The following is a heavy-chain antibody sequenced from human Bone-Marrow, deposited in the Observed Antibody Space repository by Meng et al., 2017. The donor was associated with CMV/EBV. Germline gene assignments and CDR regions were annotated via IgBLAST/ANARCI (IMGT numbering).Heavy chain of an antibody. CDR3: ASALQYYDFWSGPNRAYYYGMDV. J-gene: IGHJ6*02. CDR1: GYTFTSYA. V-gene: IGHV1-2*02. D-gene: IGHD3-3*01. Sequence: ASVKVSCKASGYTFTSYAMHWVRQAPGQRLEWMGWSNPNSGGTNYAQKFQGRVTMTRDTSISTAYMELSRLRSDDTAVYYCASALQYYDFWSGPNRAYYYGMDVWGQGTTVTVSS. CDR2: SNPNSGGT.